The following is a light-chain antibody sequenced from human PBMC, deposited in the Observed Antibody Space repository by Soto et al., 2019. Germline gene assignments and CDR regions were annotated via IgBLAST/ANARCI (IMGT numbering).Light chain of an antibody. V-gene: IGKV3-20*01. CDR2: GAS. J-gene: IGKJ2*01. CDR3: QQYGRSPPFT. CDR1: QSVSSSY. Sequence: ERVLTQSPGTLSLSPGERATLSCRASQSVSSSYLAWYQQKPGQAPRLLIYGASNRATGIPDRFSGSGSETDFTLTISRLEPEDFAVYFCQQYGRSPPFTFGQGTKVEIK.